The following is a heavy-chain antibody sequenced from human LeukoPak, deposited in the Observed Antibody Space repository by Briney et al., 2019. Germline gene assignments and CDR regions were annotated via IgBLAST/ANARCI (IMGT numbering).Heavy chain of an antibody. CDR1: GGTFSSYA. D-gene: IGHD2-2*01. CDR3: ARGGIVVVPAAIYGPAFDI. J-gene: IGHJ3*02. Sequence: ASVKVSCKASGGTFSSYAISWVRQAPGRGLEWMGGIIPIFGTANYAQKFQGRVTITTDESTSTAYVELSSLRSEDTAVYYCARGGIVVVPAAIYGPAFDIWGQGTMVTVSS. V-gene: IGHV1-69*05. CDR2: IIPIFGTA.